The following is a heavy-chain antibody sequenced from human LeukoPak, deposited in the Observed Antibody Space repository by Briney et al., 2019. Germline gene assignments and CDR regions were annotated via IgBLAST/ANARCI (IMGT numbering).Heavy chain of an antibody. Sequence: GGSLRLSCTASGFTFGDYAMSWVRQAPGKGLEWVSAISGSGGSTYYADSVKGRFTISRDNSKNTLYLQMNSLRAEDTAVYYCAKVPYDSSGYYYFDYWGQGTPVTVSS. CDR3: AKVPYDSSGYYYFDY. CDR1: GFTFGDYA. J-gene: IGHJ4*02. D-gene: IGHD3-22*01. CDR2: ISGSGGST. V-gene: IGHV3-23*01.